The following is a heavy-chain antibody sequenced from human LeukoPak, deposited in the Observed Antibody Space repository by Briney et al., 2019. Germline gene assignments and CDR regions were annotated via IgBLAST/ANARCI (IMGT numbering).Heavy chain of an antibody. CDR2: IIPIFGTA. D-gene: IGHD1-26*01. J-gene: IGHJ3*02. Sequence: ASVKVSCKASGGTFSSYAISWVRQAPGQGLEWMGGIIPIFGTANYAQKFQGRVTITADESTSTAYMELSSLRSEDTAVYHCARDIKLGEPDAFDIWGQGTMVTVSS. V-gene: IGHV1-69*13. CDR3: ARDIKLGEPDAFDI. CDR1: GGTFSSYA.